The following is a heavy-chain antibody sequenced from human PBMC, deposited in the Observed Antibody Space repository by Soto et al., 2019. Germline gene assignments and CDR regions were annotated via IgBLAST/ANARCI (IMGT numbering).Heavy chain of an antibody. CDR1: GYTFSYYY. V-gene: IGHV1-46*03. J-gene: IGHJ4*02. CDR2: INPSGGST. Sequence: QVQLVQSGAEVKKPGASVKVSCEASGYTFSYYYIHWVRQAPGQGLEWMGIINPSGGSTNYAQKLQGRVTMTGDRSTRTVYLEAGSLRSEDNAVYYWDREAKKNRGSNWWGQGTLVTVSS. CDR3: DREAKKNRGSNW. D-gene: IGHD1-26*01.